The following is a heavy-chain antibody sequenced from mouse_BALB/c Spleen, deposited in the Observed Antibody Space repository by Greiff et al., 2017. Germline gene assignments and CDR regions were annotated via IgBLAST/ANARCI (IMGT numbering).Heavy chain of an antibody. Sequence: DVQLVESGGGLVKPGGSLKLSCAASGFTFSSYTMSWVRQTPEKRLEWVATISSGGGNTYYPDSVKGRFTISRDNAKNNLYLQMSSLRSEDTALYYCARRGYGNYLYYAMDYWGQGTSVTVSS. CDR1: GFTFSSYT. J-gene: IGHJ4*01. V-gene: IGHV5-9*03. D-gene: IGHD2-1*01. CDR2: ISSGGGNT. CDR3: ARRGYGNYLYYAMDY.